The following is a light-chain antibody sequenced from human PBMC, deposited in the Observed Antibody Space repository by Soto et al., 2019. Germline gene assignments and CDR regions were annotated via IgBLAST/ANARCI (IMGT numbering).Light chain of an antibody. CDR3: QQYKSYKT. J-gene: IGKJ1*01. CDR2: DVP. CDR1: QKVCRL. V-gene: IGKV1-5*01. Sequence: DIQMTQSPSTLSAFVGDRVTITCRASQKVCRLLVWYQQKPRKAPKLLISDVPSLESGVPSRFSGSGSGTEFTLTISSLQPDDFATYYCQQYKSYKTFGQGTKVDI.